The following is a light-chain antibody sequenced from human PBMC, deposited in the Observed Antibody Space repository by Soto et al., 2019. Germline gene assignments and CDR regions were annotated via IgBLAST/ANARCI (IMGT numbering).Light chain of an antibody. J-gene: IGKJ5*01. CDR1: QSISSW. Sequence: IQMTQSPSTLPASLGDRVTITCRASQSISSWLAWYQQKPGKAPKLLIYKASSLESGVPSRFSGSGSGTEFTLTISSLQPDDFATYYCQQYNSYPITFGQGTRLEIK. CDR2: KAS. CDR3: QQYNSYPIT. V-gene: IGKV1-5*03.